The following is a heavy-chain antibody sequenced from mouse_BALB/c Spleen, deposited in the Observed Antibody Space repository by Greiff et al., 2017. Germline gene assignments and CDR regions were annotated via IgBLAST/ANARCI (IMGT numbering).Heavy chain of an antibody. CDR1: GYSITSDYA. CDR2: ISYSGST. J-gene: IGHJ2*01. CDR3: ARLKGGVYFDY. Sequence: VQLKESGPGLVKPSQSLSLTCTVTGYSITSDYAWNWIRQFPGNKLEWMGYISYSGSTSYNPSLKSRISITRDTSKNQFFLQLNSVTTEDTATYYCARLKGGVYFDYWGQGTTLTVSS. V-gene: IGHV3-2*02.